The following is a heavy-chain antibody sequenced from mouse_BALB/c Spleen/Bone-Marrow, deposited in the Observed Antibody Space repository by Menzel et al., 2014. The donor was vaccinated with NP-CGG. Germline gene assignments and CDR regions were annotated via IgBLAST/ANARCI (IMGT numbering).Heavy chain of an antibody. V-gene: IGHV10-1*02. CDR3: VRQNYDYAWFAY. Sequence: EVQVVESGGGLVQPKGSLKLSCAASGFTFNTYAMNWVRQAPGKGLEWVARIRSKSNNYATYYADSVKDRFTISRDDSQSILYLQMNNLKTEDTAMYYCVRQNYDYAWFAYWGQGTLVTVSA. CDR2: IRSKSNNYAT. D-gene: IGHD2-4*01. J-gene: IGHJ3*01. CDR1: GFTFNTYA.